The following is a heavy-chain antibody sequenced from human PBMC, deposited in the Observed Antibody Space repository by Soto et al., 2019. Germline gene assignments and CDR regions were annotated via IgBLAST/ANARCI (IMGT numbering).Heavy chain of an antibody. D-gene: IGHD5-18*01. J-gene: IGHJ4*02. CDR2: INPSGGST. CDR3: ARDPGYSYGYEYYFDY. V-gene: IGHV1-46*03. CDR1: GYTFTSYY. Sequence: ASVKVSCKASGYTFTSYYMHWVRQAPGQGLEWMGIINPSGGSTSYAQKFQGRVTMTRDTSTSTVYMELSSLRSEDTAVYYCARDPGYSYGYEYYFDYWGQGTLVTVSS.